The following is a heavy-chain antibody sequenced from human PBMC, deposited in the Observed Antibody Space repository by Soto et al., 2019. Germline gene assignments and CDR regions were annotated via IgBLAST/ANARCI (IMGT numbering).Heavy chain of an antibody. CDR1: GFIFSNFG. CDR3: ARDDIPGIAVATFGMDV. J-gene: IGHJ6*02. D-gene: IGHD6-19*01. Sequence: PGGSLRLAYAASGFIFSNFGVHWGRQAPGKGLEWVAVIWYDGSNEYYADSVKGRFTISKDNSKNTLYLQMNSLRAEDTAVYYCARDDIPGIAVATFGMDVWGQGT. V-gene: IGHV3-33*01. CDR2: IWYDGSNE.